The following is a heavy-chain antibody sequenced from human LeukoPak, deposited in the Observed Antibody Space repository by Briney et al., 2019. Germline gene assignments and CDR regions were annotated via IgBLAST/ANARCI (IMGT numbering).Heavy chain of an antibody. CDR2: INPNTGGT. Sequence: ASVNVSCKASGYTFTGYYMHWVRQAPGQGLEWMGWINPNTGGTYYAQKFQGRVTWTRDTSITTAYMELSRLRSDDTAVYFCAREGMDYGGNSVFVLWGQGTMVTVSS. CDR1: GYTFTGYY. CDR3: AREGMDYGGNSVFVL. V-gene: IGHV1-2*02. J-gene: IGHJ4*02. D-gene: IGHD4-23*01.